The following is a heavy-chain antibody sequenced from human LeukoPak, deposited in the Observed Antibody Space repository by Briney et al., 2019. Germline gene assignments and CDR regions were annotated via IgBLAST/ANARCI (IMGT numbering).Heavy chain of an antibody. CDR3: ARSWELADAFDI. Sequence: ASVKVSCKASGYTFTGYYMHWVRQAPGQGLEWTGWINPNSGGTNYAQKFQGRVTMTRDTSISTAYMELSRLRSDDTAVYYCARSWELADAFDIWGQGTMVTVSS. D-gene: IGHD1-26*01. V-gene: IGHV1-2*02. J-gene: IGHJ3*02. CDR1: GYTFTGYY. CDR2: INPNSGGT.